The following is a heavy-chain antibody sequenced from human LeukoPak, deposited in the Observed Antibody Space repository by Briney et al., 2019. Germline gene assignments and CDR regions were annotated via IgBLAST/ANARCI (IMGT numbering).Heavy chain of an antibody. CDR1: AGTFTTYA. CDR2: IIPVLDIT. Sequence: SVKVSCKSSAGTFTTYAISWVRQAPGQGLEWMGRIIPVLDITNYAQKFQGRVTITADKSTSTAFMELSSLGSEDTALYYCVGSLDCSGGGGYSPLRSWGQGTLVTVSS. V-gene: IGHV1-69*04. CDR3: VGSLDCSGGGGYSPLRS. D-gene: IGHD2-15*01. J-gene: IGHJ5*02.